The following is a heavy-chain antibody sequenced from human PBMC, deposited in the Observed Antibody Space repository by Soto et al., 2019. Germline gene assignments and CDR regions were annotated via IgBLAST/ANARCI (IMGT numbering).Heavy chain of an antibody. D-gene: IGHD3-10*01. V-gene: IGHV4-31*03. CDR2: IYYSGST. Sequence: QVQLQESGPGLVKPSQTLSLTCTVSGGSISSGGYYWSWIRQHPGKGLEWIGYIYYSGSTYYNPSLKSRVTKSVGTSKNPFSLKLSSVTAADTAVYYCARDRPHYGSGSYTVESLDYWGQGTLVTVSS. J-gene: IGHJ4*02. CDR3: ARDRPHYGSGSYTVESLDY. CDR1: GGSISSGGYY.